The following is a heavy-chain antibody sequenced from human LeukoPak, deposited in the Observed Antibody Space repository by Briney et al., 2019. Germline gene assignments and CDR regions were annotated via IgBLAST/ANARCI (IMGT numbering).Heavy chain of an antibody. CDR3: ASIAAAGSYFDY. CDR1: GYTFTVYY. CDR2: INPNSGGT. Sequence: GASVTVSCKASGYTFTVYYMHWVRQAPGQGLEWMGWINPNSGGTNYAQKFQGRVTMTRDTSISTAYMELSRLRSDDTAVYYCASIAAAGSYFDYWGQGTLVTVSS. D-gene: IGHD6-13*01. J-gene: IGHJ4*02. V-gene: IGHV1-2*02.